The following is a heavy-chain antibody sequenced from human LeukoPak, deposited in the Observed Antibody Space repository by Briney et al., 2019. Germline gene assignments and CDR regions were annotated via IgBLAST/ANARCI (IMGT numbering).Heavy chain of an antibody. D-gene: IGHD3-3*01. V-gene: IGHV1-2*06. Sequence: EASVKVSCKASGYTFTGYYMHWVRQAPGQGLEWMRRINPNSGGTNYAQKFQGRVTMTRDTSISTAYMELSRLRSDDTAVYYCARDHGPYDFWSGYWIWYFDYWGQGTLVTVS. J-gene: IGHJ4*02. CDR2: INPNSGGT. CDR3: ARDHGPYDFWSGYWIWYFDY. CDR1: GYTFTGYY.